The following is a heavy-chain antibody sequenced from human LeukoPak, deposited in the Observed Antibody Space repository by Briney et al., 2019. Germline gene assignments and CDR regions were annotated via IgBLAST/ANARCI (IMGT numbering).Heavy chain of an antibody. CDR3: ARHMTDYSSSWYLQWFDP. Sequence: GESLKISCKGSGYSFTSYWIGWVRQMPGKGLEWMGIIYPGDSDTSYSPSFQGQVTISADKSISTAYLQWSSLKASDTAMYYCARHMTDYSSSWYLQWFDPWGQGTLVTVSS. D-gene: IGHD6-13*01. V-gene: IGHV5-51*01. J-gene: IGHJ5*02. CDR2: IYPGDSDT. CDR1: GYSFTSYW.